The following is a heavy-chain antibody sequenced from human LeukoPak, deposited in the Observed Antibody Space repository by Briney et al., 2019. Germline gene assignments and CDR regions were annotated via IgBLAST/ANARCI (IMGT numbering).Heavy chain of an antibody. CDR2: INHSGST. V-gene: IGHV4-34*01. J-gene: IGHJ3*01. CDR1: GGSFSGYY. CDR3: ARTKPLDPFDF. Sequence: SETLSLTCAVFGGSFSGYYWSWIRQPPGKGLEWIGRINHSGSTNYNPSLKSRVTISVDTSKNQFSLKVNSVTAADTAVYYCARTKPLDPFDFWGQGTLVTVSS.